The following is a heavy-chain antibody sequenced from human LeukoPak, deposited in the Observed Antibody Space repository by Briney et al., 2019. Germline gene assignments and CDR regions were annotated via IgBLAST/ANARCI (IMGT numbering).Heavy chain of an antibody. V-gene: IGHV1-2*02. Sequence: PSVKVSCKASGYTFTGYYMHWVRQAPGQGLEWMGWLNPNSGGTSYAQKFQGRVTMTRDTSISTAYMELSRLRSDDTAAYYCARGRDFWSGYDENWFDPWGQGTLVTVSS. CDR3: ARGRDFWSGYDENWFDP. CDR2: LNPNSGGT. D-gene: IGHD3-3*01. CDR1: GYTFTGYY. J-gene: IGHJ5*02.